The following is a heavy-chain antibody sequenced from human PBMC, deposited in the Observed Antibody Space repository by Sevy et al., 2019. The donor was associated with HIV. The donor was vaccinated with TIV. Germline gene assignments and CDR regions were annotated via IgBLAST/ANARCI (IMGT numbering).Heavy chain of an antibody. V-gene: IGHV4-4*07. D-gene: IGHD2-2*01. CDR2: IYTSGST. J-gene: IGHJ5*02. CDR3: VSEVPAAQLWFDP. CDR1: GGSISSYY. Sequence: SETLSLTCTVSGGSISSYYWSWIRQPAGKGLEWIGRIYTSGSTNYNPSLKSRVTMSVDTSKNQFSLKLGSVTAADTAVYYCVSEVPAAQLWFDPWGQGTLVTVSS.